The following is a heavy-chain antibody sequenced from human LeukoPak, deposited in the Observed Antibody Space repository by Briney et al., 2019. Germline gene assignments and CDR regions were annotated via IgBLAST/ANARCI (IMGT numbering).Heavy chain of an antibody. D-gene: IGHD3-22*01. CDR1: GGSISSSNW. CDR3: ARDRGGSGYYSGAFDI. CDR2: IYHSGST. Sequence: SETLSLTCAVSGGSISSSNWWSWVRQPPGKGLEWIGEIYHSGSTNYNPSLKSRVTISVDKSKNQFSLKLSSVTAADTAVYYCARDRGGSGYYSGAFDIWGQGTMVTVSS. V-gene: IGHV4-4*02. J-gene: IGHJ3*02.